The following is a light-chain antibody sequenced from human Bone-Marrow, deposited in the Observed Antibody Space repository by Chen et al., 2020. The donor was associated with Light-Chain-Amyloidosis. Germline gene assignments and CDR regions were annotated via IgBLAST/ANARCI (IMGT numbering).Light chain of an antibody. Sequence: SYELTQPPSVSVSPVQTASHTCFGDDLPTKYAYWYQQKPGQAPVLVIHRDTERPSGIAERLSGSSSGTTATLTISGVKAEDEADYHCQSADSSGTDEVIFGGGTKLTVL. CDR2: RDT. CDR3: QSADSSGTDEVI. V-gene: IGLV3-25*03. J-gene: IGLJ2*01. CDR1: DLPTKY.